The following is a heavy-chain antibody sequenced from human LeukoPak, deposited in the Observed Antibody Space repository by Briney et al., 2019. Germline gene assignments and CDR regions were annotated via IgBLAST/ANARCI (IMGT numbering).Heavy chain of an antibody. D-gene: IGHD5-12*01. V-gene: IGHV3-30*01. CDR1: GFTFSSFA. CDR3: ARVGDIGSSIGYDF. J-gene: IGHJ4*02. Sequence: QAGGSLRLSCAASGFTFSSFAMHWVRQAPDRGLEWMAVISLDGSKKYSADSVKGRFTISRDNSKSTLYLQMNSLRVEDTAVYYCARVGDIGSSIGYDFWGQGTLVIVSS. CDR2: ISLDGSKK.